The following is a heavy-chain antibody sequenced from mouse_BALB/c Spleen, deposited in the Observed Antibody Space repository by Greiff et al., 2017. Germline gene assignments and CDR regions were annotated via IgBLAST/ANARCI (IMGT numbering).Heavy chain of an antibody. Sequence: EVKLVESGGGLVQPGGSLKLSCAASGFTFSSYTMSWVRQTPEKRLEWVAYISNGGGSTYYPDTVKGRFTISRDNAKNTLYLQMSSLKSEDTAMYYCARRTAHAMDYWGQGTSVTVSS. J-gene: IGHJ4*01. D-gene: IGHD3-1*01. CDR3: ARRTAHAMDY. CDR1: GFTFSSYT. CDR2: ISNGGGST. V-gene: IGHV5-12-2*01.